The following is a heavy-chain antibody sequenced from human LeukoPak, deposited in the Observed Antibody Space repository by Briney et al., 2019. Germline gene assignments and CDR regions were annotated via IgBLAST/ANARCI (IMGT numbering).Heavy chain of an antibody. J-gene: IGHJ5*02. V-gene: IGHV4-59*13. CDR2: IHYSGST. CDR3: ARYCASDTCYNGGFDP. CDR1: GGSISGYH. D-gene: IGHD2-21*02. Sequence: SETLSLTCSVSGGSISGYHWGWVRQPPGKGLEFFGYIHYSGSTNYNPSLKSRLTISVDTSKTQFSLKLTSVTAADTAVYYCARYCASDTCYNGGFDPWGQGTLVTVSS.